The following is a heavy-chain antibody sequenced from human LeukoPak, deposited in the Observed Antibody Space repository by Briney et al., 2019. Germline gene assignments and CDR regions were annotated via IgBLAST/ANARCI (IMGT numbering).Heavy chain of an antibody. J-gene: IGHJ4*02. Sequence: ESGPTLVNPTQTLTLTCTFSGFSLTTRGMRVSWIRQSPGKAPEWLALIDWEDNIYYSTSLRARLTISKDTSKNQAALTLTNVDPADTATYYCARTSHSGVWYDLDYWGQGTLVTVSS. CDR3: ARTSHSGVWYDLDY. CDR2: IDWEDNI. V-gene: IGHV2-70*01. D-gene: IGHD6-19*01. CDR1: GFSLTTRGMR.